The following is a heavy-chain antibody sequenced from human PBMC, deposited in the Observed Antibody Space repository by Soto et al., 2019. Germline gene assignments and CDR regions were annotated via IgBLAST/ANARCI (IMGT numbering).Heavy chain of an antibody. Sequence: SVKVSCKASGGTFSSCAISWVRQAPGQGLEWMGGIIRIFGTANYAQKCQGRVTITADESRSTAYMELSCSGSEDTAVYYCARDRIGTSRHQPNYCYYGMDVWGQGTTVTVSS. V-gene: IGHV1-69*13. J-gene: IGHJ6*02. CDR2: IIRIFGTA. CDR1: GGTFSSCA. D-gene: IGHD2-2*01. CDR3: ARDRIGTSRHQPNYCYYGMDV.